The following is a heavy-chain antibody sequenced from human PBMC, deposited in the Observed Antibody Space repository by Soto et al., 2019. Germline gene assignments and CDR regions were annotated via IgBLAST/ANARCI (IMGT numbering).Heavy chain of an antibody. Sequence: QVQLQESGPGLVKPSETLSLICTVSGASMNNYYGSWIRQPPGKGLEYIGYIFYSGTADFNPSLRSRVTMSVDSSNNQFSLNLRSVTAADTAVYYWVRSGHSFGGVIWGQGILVPVSS. J-gene: IGHJ4*02. D-gene: IGHD3-16*01. CDR3: VRSGHSFGGVI. CDR1: GASMNNYY. CDR2: IFYSGTA. V-gene: IGHV4-59*01.